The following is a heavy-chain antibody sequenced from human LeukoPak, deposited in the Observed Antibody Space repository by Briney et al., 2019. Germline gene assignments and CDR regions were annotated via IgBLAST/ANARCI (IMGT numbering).Heavy chain of an antibody. CDR2: INHSGST. D-gene: IGHD3-10*01. CDR1: GGSFSVYY. Sequence: SETLSLTCAVYGGSFSVYYWSWLRHPPGKGLECIGEINHSGSTNYNPSLKSRVTISVDTSKNQFSLKLSSVTAADTAVYYCARGVGRLWFGELFIREQNWFDPWGQGTLVTVSS. J-gene: IGHJ5*02. V-gene: IGHV4-34*01. CDR3: ARGVGRLWFGELFIREQNWFDP.